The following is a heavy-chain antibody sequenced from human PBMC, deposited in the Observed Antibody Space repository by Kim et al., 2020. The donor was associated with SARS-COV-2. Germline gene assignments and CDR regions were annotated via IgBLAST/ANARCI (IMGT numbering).Heavy chain of an antibody. CDR3: ARVDNSGFFFDQ. CDR1: GGPLSAYY. CDR2: INPNGKT. D-gene: IGHD3-22*01. Sequence: SETLSLTCAVYGGPLSAYYWTWIRQPPGKGLEWIGEINPNGKTNYKSSLKSRLTISADTSKKQFSLKLNSVTAADTAVYYCARVDNSGFFFDQWGQGTLVTVSS. V-gene: IGHV4-34*01. J-gene: IGHJ4*02.